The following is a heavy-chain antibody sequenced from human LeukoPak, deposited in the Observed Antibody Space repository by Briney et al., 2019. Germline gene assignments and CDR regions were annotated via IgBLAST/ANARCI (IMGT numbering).Heavy chain of an antibody. Sequence: SETLSLTCTVSGYSISSGYYWGWIRQPPGKGLEWIGSIYHSGSTYYNPSLKSRVTISVDTSKNQFSLKVSSVTAADTAVYYCARALDYYDSSGYYSYYYYMDVWGKGTTVTFSS. CDR3: ARALDYYDSSGYYSYYYYMDV. CDR1: GYSISSGYY. V-gene: IGHV4-38-2*02. CDR2: IYHSGST. D-gene: IGHD3-22*01. J-gene: IGHJ6*03.